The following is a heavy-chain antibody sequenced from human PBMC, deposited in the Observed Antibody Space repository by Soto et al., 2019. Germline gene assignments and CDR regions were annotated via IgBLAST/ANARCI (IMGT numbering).Heavy chain of an antibody. CDR1: GGSISSSNW. CDR2: IYHSGST. Sequence: QVQLQESGPGLVKPSGTLSLTCAVSGGSISSSNWWSWVRQPPGKGLEWIGEIYHSGSTNYNPSLKSRVTISVDKSKNQFSLKLSSVTDADTAVYYCARHVLLWFGELFHNWFDPWGQGTLVTVSS. D-gene: IGHD3-10*01. CDR3: ARHVLLWFGELFHNWFDP. V-gene: IGHV4-4*02. J-gene: IGHJ5*02.